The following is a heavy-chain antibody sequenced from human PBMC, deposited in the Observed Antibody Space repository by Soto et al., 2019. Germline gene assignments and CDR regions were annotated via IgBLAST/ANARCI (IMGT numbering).Heavy chain of an antibody. CDR3: AKDGLKFIVVVVAATHAYFDY. V-gene: IGHV3-21*04. D-gene: IGHD2-15*01. CDR1: GFTFSSYS. Sequence: GGSLRLSCAASGFTFSSYSMNWVRQAPGKGLEWVSSISSSSNTYYADSVKGRFTISRDNSKNTLYLQMNSLRAEDTAVYYCAKDGLKFIVVVVAATHAYFDYWGQGTLVTVSS. CDR2: ISSSSNT. J-gene: IGHJ4*02.